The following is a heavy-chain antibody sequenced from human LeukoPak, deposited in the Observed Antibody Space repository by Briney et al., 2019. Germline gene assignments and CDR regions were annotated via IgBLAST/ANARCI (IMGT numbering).Heavy chain of an antibody. J-gene: IGHJ4*02. Sequence: ATVKVSCKASGYTFTGYYMHWVRQSPGQGLEWVGWINPNTGGTNYAQKFQGRVTMTRDTSISTAYMELSRLRSDDTAVYYCARKKAGSASYDYWGQGTLVSVSS. CDR2: INPNTGGT. D-gene: IGHD1-26*01. CDR3: ARKKAGSASYDY. CDR1: GYTFTGYY. V-gene: IGHV1-2*02.